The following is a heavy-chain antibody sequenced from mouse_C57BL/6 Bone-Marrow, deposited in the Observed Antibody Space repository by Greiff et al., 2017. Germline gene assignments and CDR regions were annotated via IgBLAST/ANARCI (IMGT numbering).Heavy chain of an antibody. Sequence: VQLKESGPELVKPGASVKISCKASGYSFTGYYMNLVKQSPEKSLEWIGEINPSTGGTTYNQKFKAKATLTVDKSSSTAYMQLKSLTSEDSAVYYCASGIYDGYYDWFAYWGQGTLVTVSA. V-gene: IGHV1-42*01. J-gene: IGHJ3*01. CDR2: INPSTGGT. D-gene: IGHD2-3*01. CDR1: GYSFTGYY. CDR3: ASGIYDGYYDWFAY.